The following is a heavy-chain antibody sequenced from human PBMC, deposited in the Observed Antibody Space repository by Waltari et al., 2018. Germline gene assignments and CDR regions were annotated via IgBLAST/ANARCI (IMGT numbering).Heavy chain of an antibody. D-gene: IGHD6-13*01. Sequence: QVQLQESGPGLVKPSETLSLTCTVSGGSISSYYWSWIRQPPGKGLEWIGYIYYSGSTNYNPSLKIRVTISVDTSKNQFSLKLSSVTAADTAVYYCARGEGSSSWYDYWGQGTLVTVSS. CDR1: GGSISSYY. CDR2: IYYSGST. V-gene: IGHV4-59*01. CDR3: ARGEGSSSWYDY. J-gene: IGHJ4*02.